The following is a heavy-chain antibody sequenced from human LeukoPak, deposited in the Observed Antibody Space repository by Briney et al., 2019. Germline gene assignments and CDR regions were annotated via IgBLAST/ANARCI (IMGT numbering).Heavy chain of an antibody. D-gene: IGHD1-7*01. J-gene: IGHJ6*03. CDR3: AKNYADYHMDV. CDR2: ISSSGAAT. Sequence: GGSLRLSCAASAFTFGMSWVRQAPGKGLEWVSGISSSGAATYYADSVKGRFTTSRDNSKNTLYLQMNSLRAEDTAVYYCAKNYADYHMDVWGKGTTVTISS. CDR1: AFTFG. V-gene: IGHV3-23*01.